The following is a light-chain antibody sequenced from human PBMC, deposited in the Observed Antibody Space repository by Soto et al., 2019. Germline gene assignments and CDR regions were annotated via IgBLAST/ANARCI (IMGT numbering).Light chain of an antibody. Sequence: EIVLTQSPGTLSLSPGERATLSCRASQSVSSSLAWYQQKTGQAPRLLISGASNRATGIPDRFSGSGSGTDFTLTISRLEPEHFALYHCQQYAAGSPITFGQGTRLEIK. CDR3: QQYAAGSPIT. CDR2: GAS. J-gene: IGKJ5*01. CDR1: QSVSSS. V-gene: IGKV3-20*01.